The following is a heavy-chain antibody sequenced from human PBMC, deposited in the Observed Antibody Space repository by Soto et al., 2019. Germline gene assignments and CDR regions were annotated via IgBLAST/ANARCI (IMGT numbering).Heavy chain of an antibody. CDR1: GGTFSSYA. V-gene: IGHV1-69*01. CDR2: IIPIFGTA. Sequence: QVQLVQSGAEVKKPGSSVKVSCKASGGTFSSYAISWVRQAPGQGLEWMGGIIPIFGTANYAQKFQGRVTITADESTSTAYMELSSLRSEDTAVYYCARGGDIVVVPAARYYYYGMDVWGQGTTVTVSS. CDR3: ARGGDIVVVPAARYYYYGMDV. J-gene: IGHJ6*02. D-gene: IGHD2-2*01.